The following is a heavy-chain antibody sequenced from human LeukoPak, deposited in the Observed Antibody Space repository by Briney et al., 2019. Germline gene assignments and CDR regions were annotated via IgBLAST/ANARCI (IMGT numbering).Heavy chain of an antibody. J-gene: IGHJ4*02. Sequence: WGFLRLSCTVSGFTVSSNSMSWVRQAPGKGLEWVSFIYSDNTHYSDSVKGRFTISRDNSKNTLYPQMNSLRAEDTAVYYCARRAGAYSHPYDYWGQGTLVTVSS. V-gene: IGHV3-53*01. D-gene: IGHD4/OR15-4a*01. CDR1: GFTVSSNS. CDR2: IYSDNT. CDR3: ARRAGAYSHPYDY.